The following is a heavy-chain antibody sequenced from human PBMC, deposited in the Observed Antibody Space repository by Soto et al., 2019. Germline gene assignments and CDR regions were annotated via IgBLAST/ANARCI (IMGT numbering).Heavy chain of an antibody. J-gene: IGHJ4*02. CDR1: SDSIGSSNW. D-gene: IGHD3-22*01. Sequence: SETLSLTCAVSSDSIGSSNWWSWVRQPPGKGLEWIGEIYHSGGTNYSPSLRSRVTISLDMSKNQFSLKLTSVTAADTAVYYCARGGFDSSAFGLDCWGQGTLVTVSS. CDR2: IYHSGGT. V-gene: IGHV4-4*02. CDR3: ARGGFDSSAFGLDC.